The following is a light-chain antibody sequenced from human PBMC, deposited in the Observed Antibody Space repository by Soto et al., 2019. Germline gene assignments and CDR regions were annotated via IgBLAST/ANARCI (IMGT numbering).Light chain of an antibody. CDR2: GAS. CDR3: QQYGNSPIT. V-gene: IGKV3-20*01. Sequence: EIVLTQSPGTLSLSPGERATVSCRSSQSVSSSYLAWYQQKPGQAPRLLMYGASSRATGIPDRFSGSGSGTDFTLTISRLEPEDFAVYYCQQYGNSPITFGQGTRLEIK. CDR1: QSVSSSY. J-gene: IGKJ5*01.